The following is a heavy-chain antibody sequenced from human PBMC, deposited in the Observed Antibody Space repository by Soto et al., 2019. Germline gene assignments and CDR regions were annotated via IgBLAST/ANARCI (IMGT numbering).Heavy chain of an antibody. CDR1: GYTFTSYG. Sequence: QVQLVQSGAEVKKPGASVKVSCKASGYTFTSYGINWVRQAPGQGLEWMGWISGYNGKTKYAKKFQGRVTMTTAPSTSTAYIELRSLRSDYTALYYCARDGIAARTTPDYLGQGTLVTVSS. CDR2: ISGYNGKT. D-gene: IGHD6-6*01. J-gene: IGHJ4*02. V-gene: IGHV1-18*01. CDR3: ARDGIAARTTPDY.